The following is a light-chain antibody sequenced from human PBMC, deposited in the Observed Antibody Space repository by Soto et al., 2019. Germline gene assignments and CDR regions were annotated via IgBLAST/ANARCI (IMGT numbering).Light chain of an antibody. Sequence: DIQMTQSPSSVSASVGDRVTITCRASQGISSWLAWYQKKPGKAPKLLIFTASTLESGVPSRFSGSGSGTDFTLTIIRPQPEDFATYYCQQTTHCPLTFGGGTKVEIK. CDR1: QGISSW. V-gene: IGKV1-12*01. J-gene: IGKJ4*01. CDR3: QQTTHCPLT. CDR2: TAS.